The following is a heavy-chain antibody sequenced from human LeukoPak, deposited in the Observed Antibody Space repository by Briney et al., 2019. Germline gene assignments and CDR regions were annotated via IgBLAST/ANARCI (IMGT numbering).Heavy chain of an antibody. V-gene: IGHV1-18*01. Sequence: ASVKVSCKASGCTFTSYGISWVRQAPGQGLEWMGWISAYNGNTNYAQKLQGRVTMTTDTSTSTAYMELRSLRSDDTAVYYCAYVLLWFGEFRATENWFDPWGQGTLVTVSS. CDR3: AYVLLWFGEFRATENWFDP. J-gene: IGHJ5*02. D-gene: IGHD3-10*01. CDR2: ISAYNGNT. CDR1: GCTFTSYG.